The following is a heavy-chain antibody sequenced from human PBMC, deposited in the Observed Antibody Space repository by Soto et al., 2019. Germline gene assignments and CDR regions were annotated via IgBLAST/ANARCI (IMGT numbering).Heavy chain of an antibody. Sequence: EVQLAESGGGLVQPGGSLRLSCAASGFTFSNYWMHWVRQAPGKGLVWVSRIKTDGSNANYADSAKGGCTISRDNARNTLYLQMQGLRPVDTAVYYCARGDCGTASCYLGGTNWGQGTLVAGSS. CDR2: IKTDGSNA. D-gene: IGHD2-2*01. CDR1: GFTFSNYW. J-gene: IGHJ4*02. CDR3: ARGDCGTASCYLGGTN. V-gene: IGHV3-74*01.